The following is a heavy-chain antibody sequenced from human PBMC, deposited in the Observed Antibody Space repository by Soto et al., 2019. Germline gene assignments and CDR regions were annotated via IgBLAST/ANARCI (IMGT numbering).Heavy chain of an antibody. Sequence: PSETLSLTCTVSGGSISSYYWSWIRQPPGKGLEWIGYIYYSGSTNYNPSLKSRVPISVDTSKNQFSLKLSSVTAADTAVYYCARDAYYDCWSGYSGYYYGMDVWGQGTTVTVSS. V-gene: IGHV4-59*01. CDR1: GGSISSYY. J-gene: IGHJ6*02. D-gene: IGHD3-3*01. CDR2: IYYSGST. CDR3: ARDAYYDCWSGYSGYYYGMDV.